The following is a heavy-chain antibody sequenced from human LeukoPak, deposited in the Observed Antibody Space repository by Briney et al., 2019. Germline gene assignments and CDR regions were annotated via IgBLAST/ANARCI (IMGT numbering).Heavy chain of an antibody. CDR2: IYYSGST. J-gene: IGHJ4*02. D-gene: IGHD2-2*02. V-gene: IGHV4-39*01. CDR1: GGSISSSSYY. CDR3: ARVRRIPKDFDY. Sequence: SETLFLTCTVSGGSISSSSYYWGWIRQPPGKGLEWIGSIYYSGSTYYNPSLKSRVTISVDTSKNQFSLKLSSVTAADTAVYYCARVRRIPKDFDYWGQGTLVTVSS.